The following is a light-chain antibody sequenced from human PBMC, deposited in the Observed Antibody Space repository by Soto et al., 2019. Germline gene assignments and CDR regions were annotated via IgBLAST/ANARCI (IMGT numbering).Light chain of an antibody. CDR3: SSYTTSSTFV. J-gene: IGLJ1*01. CDR1: SSDVGRYDF. V-gene: IGLV2-14*01. Sequence: QSALAQPASVSGSPGQSITISCTGTSSDVGRYDFVSWFQQHPGKAPKLMIYDVSIRPSGVSDHFSGSKSGNTASLTISGLQAEDEADYSCSSYTTSSTFVFGNGTKVTVL. CDR2: DVS.